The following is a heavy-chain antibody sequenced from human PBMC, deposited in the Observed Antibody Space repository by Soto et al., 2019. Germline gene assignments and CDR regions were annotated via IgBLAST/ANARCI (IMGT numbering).Heavy chain of an antibody. V-gene: IGHV4-39*01. CDR3: ARQKGRLRFLEWLLSNWFDP. CDR2: IYYSGST. Sequence: PSETLSLTCTVSGGSISSSSYYWGWIRQPPGKGLGWIGSIYYSGSTYYNPSLKSRVTISVDTSKNQFSLKLSSVTAADTTVYYCARQKGRLRFLEWLLSNWFDPWGQGTLVTVSS. CDR1: GGSISSSSYY. D-gene: IGHD3-3*01. J-gene: IGHJ5*02.